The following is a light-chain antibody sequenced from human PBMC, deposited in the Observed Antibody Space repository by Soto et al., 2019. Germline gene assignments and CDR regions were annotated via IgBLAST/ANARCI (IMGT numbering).Light chain of an antibody. Sequence: EIVLTQSPGTLSLSPGERATLSCRASQSVSSNSLAWFQLKPGQAPRLLIYGASSRATGIPDRFSGSGSGTDFTLTISSLQAEDVAVYYCQQYYSSPLTFGPGTRVDVK. CDR2: GAS. J-gene: IGKJ3*01. CDR1: QSVSSNS. CDR3: QQYYSSPLT. V-gene: IGKV3-20*01.